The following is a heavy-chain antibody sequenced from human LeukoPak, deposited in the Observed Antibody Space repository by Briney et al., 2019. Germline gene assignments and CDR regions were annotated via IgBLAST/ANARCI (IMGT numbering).Heavy chain of an antibody. CDR2: IYYSGST. J-gene: IGHJ6*02. Sequence: PSETLSLTCTVSGGSISSSSYYWGWIRQPPGTGLEWIGSIYYSGSTYYNPSLKSRVTISVDTSKNQFSLKLSSVTAADTAVYYCARHNAEDFWSGGRYYYGMDVWGQGTTVTVSS. D-gene: IGHD3-3*01. CDR1: GGSISSSSYY. V-gene: IGHV4-39*01. CDR3: ARHNAEDFWSGGRYYYGMDV.